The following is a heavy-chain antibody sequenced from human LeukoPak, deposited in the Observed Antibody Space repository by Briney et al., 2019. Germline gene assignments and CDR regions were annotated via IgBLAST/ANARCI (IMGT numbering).Heavy chain of an antibody. CDR3: ARDRGYGSGKGGAFDI. D-gene: IGHD3-10*01. J-gene: IGHJ3*02. V-gene: IGHV4-59*01. CDR2: IYYSGST. Sequence: PSETLSLTCTVSGGSISSYYWSWIRQPPGKGLEWIGYIYYSGSTNYNPSLKSRVTISVDTSKNQFSLKLSSVTAADTAVYYCARDRGYGSGKGGAFDIWGQGTMVTVSS. CDR1: GGSISSYY.